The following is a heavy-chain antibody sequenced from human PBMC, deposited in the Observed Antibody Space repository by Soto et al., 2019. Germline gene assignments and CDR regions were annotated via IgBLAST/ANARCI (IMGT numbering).Heavy chain of an antibody. D-gene: IGHD1-1*01. CDR1: GYTFTSYG. CDR2: ISAYNGET. J-gene: IGHJ3*02. CDR3: ATGSNGNPDAFDI. Sequence: GASVKVSCTASGYTFTSYGISWVRQAPGQGLEWMGWISAYNGETIYAQKFQGRVTMTEDTSTDTAYMELSSLRSEDTAVYYCATGSNGNPDAFDIWGQGTMVTVSS. V-gene: IGHV1-18*01.